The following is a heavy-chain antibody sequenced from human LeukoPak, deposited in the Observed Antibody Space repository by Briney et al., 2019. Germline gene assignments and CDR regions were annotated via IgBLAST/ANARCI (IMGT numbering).Heavy chain of an antibody. CDR2: IYDSGST. Sequence: SETLSLTCTVSGGSISSYYWSWIRQPPGKGLEWIGYIYDSGSTNYNPSLKSRVTISVDTSKNQFSLKLSSVTAADTAVYYCARGRELELLDYWGQGTLVTVSS. V-gene: IGHV4-59*01. J-gene: IGHJ4*02. CDR1: GGSISSYY. CDR3: ARGRELELLDY. D-gene: IGHD1-7*01.